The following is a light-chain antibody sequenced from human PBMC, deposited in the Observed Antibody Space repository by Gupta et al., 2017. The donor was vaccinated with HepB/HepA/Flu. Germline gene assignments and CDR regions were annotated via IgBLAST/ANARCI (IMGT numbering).Light chain of an antibody. V-gene: IGKV3D-11*02. J-gene: IGKJ5*01. CDR3: QQRSIWPLT. CDR1: QSVSTY. CDR2: DAF. Sequence: FVFTQSPPTLSLSPGERAPLPCRASQSVSTYLAWYQQKPGQAPRLLIYDAFNRATGIPARFSGSGPGTDFTLTISSLEPEDFAVYYCQQRSIWPLTFGEGTRLEI.